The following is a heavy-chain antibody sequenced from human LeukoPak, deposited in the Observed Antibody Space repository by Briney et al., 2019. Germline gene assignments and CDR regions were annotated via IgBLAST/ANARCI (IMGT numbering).Heavy chain of an antibody. D-gene: IGHD1/OR15-1a*01. Sequence: SETLSLTCTVSGGSINDYYWTWIRQPPGKGLEWIGYIYYTGSTNYYPSLKSRVTISLDTSKNQFSLRLSSVTAPDTAVYYCARRNKHLAPRGQYYYYYMDVWGKGTTVTVSS. CDR2: IYYTGST. V-gene: IGHV4-59*01. CDR1: GGSINDYY. CDR3: ARRNKHLAPRGQYYYYYMDV. J-gene: IGHJ6*03.